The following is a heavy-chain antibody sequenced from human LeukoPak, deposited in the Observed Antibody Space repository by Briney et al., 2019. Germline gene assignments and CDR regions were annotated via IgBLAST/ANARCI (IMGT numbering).Heavy chain of an antibody. D-gene: IGHD5-12*01. Sequence: ASVKVSCKASGYTFTSYAMHWVRQAPGQRLEWMGWINAGNGNTKYSQKFQGRVTITRDTSASTAYMELSSLRSEDTAVYYCARDRLPPWLRFGGFDYWGQGTLVTVSS. CDR2: INAGNGNT. V-gene: IGHV1-3*01. CDR3: ARDRLPPWLRFGGFDY. J-gene: IGHJ4*02. CDR1: GYTFTSYA.